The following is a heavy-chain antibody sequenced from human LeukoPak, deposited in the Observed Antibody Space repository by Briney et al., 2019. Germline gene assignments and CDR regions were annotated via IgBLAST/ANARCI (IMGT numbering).Heavy chain of an antibody. V-gene: IGHV3-7*03. CDR1: GFTFSSYW. Sequence: PGGSLRLSCAASGFTFSSYWMSWVRQAPGKGLEWVANIKQDGSEKYYVDSVKGRFTISRDNAKNSLYLQMNSLRAEDTALYYCARCSRYCSGGSCYSVDAFDIWGQGTMVTVSS. CDR2: IKQDGSEK. J-gene: IGHJ3*02. D-gene: IGHD2-15*01. CDR3: ARCSRYCSGGSCYSVDAFDI.